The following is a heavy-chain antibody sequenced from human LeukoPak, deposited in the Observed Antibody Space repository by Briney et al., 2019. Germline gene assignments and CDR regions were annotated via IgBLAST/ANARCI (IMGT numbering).Heavy chain of an antibody. Sequence: GGSLRLSCAASGFTFSSYGMHWVRQAPGKGLEWVAFIRYDGRNKYYADSVKGRFTISRDNSKNTVYLQMNSLRVEDTAVYYCAKILAKNIVVVVAANFDYWGQGTLVTVSS. D-gene: IGHD2-15*01. CDR2: IRYDGRNK. J-gene: IGHJ4*02. V-gene: IGHV3-30*02. CDR3: AKILAKNIVVVVAANFDY. CDR1: GFTFSSYG.